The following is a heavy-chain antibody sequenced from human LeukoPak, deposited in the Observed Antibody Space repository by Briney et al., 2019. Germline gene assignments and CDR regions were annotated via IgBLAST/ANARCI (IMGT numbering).Heavy chain of an antibody. CDR3: TRSPGIAVANFDY. D-gene: IGHD6-19*01. CDR2: IRSKAYGGTT. V-gene: IGHV3-49*04. CDR1: GFTFGDYA. J-gene: IGHJ4*02. Sequence: PGGSLRLSCTASGFTFGDYAMSWVRQAPGKGLEWVGLIRSKAYGGTTEYAASVKGRFTISRDDSKSIAYLQMNSLKTEDTAVYYCTRSPGIAVANFDYWGQGTLVTVSS.